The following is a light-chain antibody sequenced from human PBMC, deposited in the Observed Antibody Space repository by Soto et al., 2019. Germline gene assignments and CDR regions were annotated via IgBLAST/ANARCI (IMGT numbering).Light chain of an antibody. J-gene: IGKJ2*01. CDR3: QQYGSSPYT. CDR1: QSVTNNY. Sequence: EIVLTQSPGTLSLSPGERGTLSCRASQSVTNNYLAWYQQKPGQAPSLLIYAASSRRSGIPDRFSGSASGTDFTLTISRLEPEDFAVYYCQQYGSSPYTFGQGTKLEIK. V-gene: IGKV3-20*01. CDR2: AAS.